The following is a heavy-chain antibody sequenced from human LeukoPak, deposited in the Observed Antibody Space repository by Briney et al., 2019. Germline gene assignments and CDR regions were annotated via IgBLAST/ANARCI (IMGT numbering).Heavy chain of an antibody. D-gene: IGHD1-26*01. J-gene: IGHJ4*02. CDR3: ARERSGSYSGFDY. CDR2: IYYSEST. V-gene: IGHV4-30-4*01. Sequence: SETLSLTCTVSGGSISSGDYYWSWIRQPPGKGLEWIGYIYYSESTYYNPSLKSRITISVDTSKNQFSLKLSSVTAADTAVYYCARERSGSYSGFDYWGQGTLVTVSS. CDR1: GGSISSGDYY.